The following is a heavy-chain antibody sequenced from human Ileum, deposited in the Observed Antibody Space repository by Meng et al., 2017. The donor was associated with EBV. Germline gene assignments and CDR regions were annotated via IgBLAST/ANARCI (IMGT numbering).Heavy chain of an antibody. CDR3: ARRPGSPSSRFDY. J-gene: IGHJ4*02. CDR1: GFSLPSRGVG. Sequence: TSTESVPTRVKPTAPLTLLRSFLGFSLPSRGVGVGRTRQTPGKALEWLALIYWNDDKRYSPSLKSRLTVTRDPSKNQVVLTLTNVDPVDTATYSCARRPGSPSSRFDYWGQGTLVTVSS. CDR2: IYWNDDK. D-gene: IGHD6-6*01. V-gene: IGHV2-5*01.